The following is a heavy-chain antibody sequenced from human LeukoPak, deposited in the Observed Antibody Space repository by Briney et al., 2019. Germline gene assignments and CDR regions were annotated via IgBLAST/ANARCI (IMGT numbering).Heavy chain of an antibody. Sequence: TGGSLRLSCVASGFTLSNYWMSWVRQAPGKGLEWVANIKQDGSVRNYVDSVKGRFTISRDNAKNSLYLQMNSLRVEDTAVYYCARDLYSGSYYGDYWGRGTLVTVSS. CDR3: ARDLYSGSYYGDY. V-gene: IGHV3-7*01. D-gene: IGHD1-26*01. CDR1: GFTLSNYW. J-gene: IGHJ4*02. CDR2: IKQDGSVR.